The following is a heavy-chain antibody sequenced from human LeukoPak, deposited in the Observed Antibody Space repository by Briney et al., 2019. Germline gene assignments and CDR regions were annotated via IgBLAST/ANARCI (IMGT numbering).Heavy chain of an antibody. V-gene: IGHV4-39*07. CDR2: IYYSGIT. CDR1: GGSISSSSYY. Sequence: SETLSLTCTVSGGSISSSSYYWGWIRQPPGKGLEWVGSIYYSGITYYNPSLKSRVTISVDTSKNQFSLKRSSVTAADTAVYYCARLSQFGVLRFSYYMDVWGKGTTVTVSS. D-gene: IGHD3-3*01. J-gene: IGHJ6*03. CDR3: ARLSQFGVLRFSYYMDV.